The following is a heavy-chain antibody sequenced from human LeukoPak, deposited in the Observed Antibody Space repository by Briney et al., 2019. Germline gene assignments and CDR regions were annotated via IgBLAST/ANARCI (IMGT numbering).Heavy chain of an antibody. J-gene: IGHJ4*02. CDR3: VRRHDY. Sequence: PGGSLRLSCAASGFTFSTCAMSWVRQAPGQGLEWISIIYASGGAYHAESVKGRFSAFRDTSKNTIFLQMNNLRAGDTAMYYCVRRHDYWGQGTLVTVSS. CDR2: IYASGGA. V-gene: IGHV3-23*01. CDR1: GFTFSTCA.